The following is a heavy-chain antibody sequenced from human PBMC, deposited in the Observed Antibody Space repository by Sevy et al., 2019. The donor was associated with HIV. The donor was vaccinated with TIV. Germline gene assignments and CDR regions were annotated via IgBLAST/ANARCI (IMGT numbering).Heavy chain of an antibody. Sequence: GGSLRLSCAASGFTFSSYWMSWVRQAPGKGLEWVAKIKQDGSEKYYVDSVKGRFTISRDNAKNSLYLQMNSLRAEDTAVYYCARYVVVVAATAYFDYWGQGTLVTVSS. D-gene: IGHD2-15*01. V-gene: IGHV3-7*01. CDR1: GFTFSSYW. CDR3: ARYVVVVAATAYFDY. CDR2: IKQDGSEK. J-gene: IGHJ4*02.